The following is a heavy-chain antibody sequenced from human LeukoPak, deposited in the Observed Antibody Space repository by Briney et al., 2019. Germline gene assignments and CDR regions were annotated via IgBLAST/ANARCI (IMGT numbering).Heavy chain of an antibody. J-gene: IGHJ4*02. Sequence: ASVKVSCKASGYTFTSYGISWVRQAPGQGLEWMGWISAYNGNTNYAQKLQGRVTMTTDTSTSTAYMELRSLRSDDTAVYYCARVAMIVVVMDAADYWGQGTQVTVSS. D-gene: IGHD3-22*01. CDR1: GYTFTSYG. V-gene: IGHV1-18*01. CDR3: ARVAMIVVVMDAADY. CDR2: ISAYNGNT.